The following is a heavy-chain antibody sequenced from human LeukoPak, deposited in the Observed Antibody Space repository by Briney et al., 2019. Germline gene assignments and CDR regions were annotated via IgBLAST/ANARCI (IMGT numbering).Heavy chain of an antibody. V-gene: IGHV4-4*02. CDR2: VHLDGRT. D-gene: IGHD2-15*01. CDR1: GGSVINTNW. Sequence: SETLSLTCGVSGGSVINTNWWTWVRQPPGKGLEWIGEVHLDGRTNYNPSLESRLTMSVDVSENQVSLKLTSVTAADTAVYYCATLGYCSGGSCYSDYWGQGTLVTVSS. CDR3: ATLGYCSGGSCYSDY. J-gene: IGHJ4*02.